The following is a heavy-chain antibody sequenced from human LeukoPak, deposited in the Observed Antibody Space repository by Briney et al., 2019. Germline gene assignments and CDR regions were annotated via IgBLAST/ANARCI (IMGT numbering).Heavy chain of an antibody. Sequence: AETLTLTCTVSGGSISSSSNHWGWIRQPPGKGLEWIGSIYYGGNTYYNPSLKSRVTISVDTSTNQFFLKLSSMTAADTAMYYCARHRSGGYYYGVLDYWGQGTLVTVSS. V-gene: IGHV4-39*01. CDR1: GGSISSSSNH. CDR2: IYYGGNT. D-gene: IGHD5-18*01. CDR3: ARHRSGGYYYGVLDY. J-gene: IGHJ4*02.